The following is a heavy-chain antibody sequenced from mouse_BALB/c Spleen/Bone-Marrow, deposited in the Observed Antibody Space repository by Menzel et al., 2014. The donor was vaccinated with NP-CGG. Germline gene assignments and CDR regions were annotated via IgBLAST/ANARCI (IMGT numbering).Heavy chain of an antibody. J-gene: IGHJ4*01. CDR1: GYTFTGYW. V-gene: IGHV1S81*02. CDR3: ARYGNYDAMDY. Sequence: QVQLQQSGAELVKPGASVKLPCKASGYTFTGYWMHWVKQRPGQGLEWIGEINPSNGRTNYNETFKSKATLTDDQSSTTAYMQHSSLTSNYSAVYYCARYGNYDAMDYWGQGTSVTVSS. CDR2: INPSNGRT. D-gene: IGHD2-1*01.